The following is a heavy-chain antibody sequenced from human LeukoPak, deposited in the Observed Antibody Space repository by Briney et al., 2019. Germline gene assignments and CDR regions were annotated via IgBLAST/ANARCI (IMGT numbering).Heavy chain of an antibody. Sequence: SDTLSLTCTVSGRSIISNYGRWTRQSARGGLGWIRRIYGRGITNYNPSLKSRLTMSLDTSRKQFSLRLTSVTAADTAVYYCARLKFYDSTGYSPGYYMDVWGKGTTVSV. CDR2: IYGRGIT. J-gene: IGHJ6*03. D-gene: IGHD3-22*01. V-gene: IGHV4-4*07. CDR3: ARLKFYDSTGYSPGYYMDV. CDR1: GRSIISNY.